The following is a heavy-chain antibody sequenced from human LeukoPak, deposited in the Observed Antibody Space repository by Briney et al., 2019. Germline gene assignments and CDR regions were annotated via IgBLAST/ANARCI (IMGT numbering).Heavy chain of an antibody. CDR3: AKDYLPEGYCSGGSCYTVFDY. CDR2: ISGDGGST. D-gene: IGHD2-15*01. J-gene: IGHJ4*02. CDR1: GFTFDDYA. Sequence: QPGGSLRLSCAASGFTFDDYAMHWVRQAPGKGLEWVSLISGDGGSTYYADSVKGRFTISRDNSKNSLYLQMNSLRTEDTALYYCAKDYLPEGYCSGGSCYTVFDYWGQGTLVTVSS. V-gene: IGHV3-43*02.